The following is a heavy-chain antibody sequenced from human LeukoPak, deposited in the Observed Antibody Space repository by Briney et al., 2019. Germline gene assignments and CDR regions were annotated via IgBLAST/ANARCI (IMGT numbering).Heavy chain of an antibody. D-gene: IGHD1-14*01. CDR1: GYSISSGYY. CDR3: ARQPNPLYYYYGMDV. Sequence: SETLSLTCTVSGYSISSGYYWSWIRQPAGKGLEWIGRIYTSGSTNYNPSLKSRVTISVDTSKNQFSLKLSSVTAADTAVYYCARQPNPLYYYYGMDVWGQGTTVTVSS. CDR2: IYTSGST. J-gene: IGHJ6*02. V-gene: IGHV4-61*02.